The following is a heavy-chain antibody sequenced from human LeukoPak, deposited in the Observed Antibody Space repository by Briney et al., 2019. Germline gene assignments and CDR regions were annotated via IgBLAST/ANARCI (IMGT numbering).Heavy chain of an antibody. Sequence: PGGSLRLSCAASGFTFSSYWMNWVRQAPGKGLEWVANIKQDGSEKYHVDSVKGRFTISRDNAKNSLYLQMNSLRAEDTAVYYCARGPPRDSSGYFNYWGQGTLVTVSS. D-gene: IGHD3-22*01. J-gene: IGHJ4*02. V-gene: IGHV3-7*01. CDR3: ARGPPRDSSGYFNY. CDR1: GFTFSSYW. CDR2: IKQDGSEK.